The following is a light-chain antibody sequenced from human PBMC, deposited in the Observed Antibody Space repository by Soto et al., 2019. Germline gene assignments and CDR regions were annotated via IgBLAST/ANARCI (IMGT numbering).Light chain of an antibody. CDR3: QQYSNWPYT. CDR2: GAS. Sequence: EIVMTQSLATLSLSPGERVTLSCRASQSVSSKLAWYQQKPGQAPRLLIYGASIRATDIPARFSGRGSGTEFTLTISRLQSEDFAIFYCQQYSNWPYTFGQGTKVDIK. V-gene: IGKV3-15*01. J-gene: IGKJ2*01. CDR1: QSVSSK.